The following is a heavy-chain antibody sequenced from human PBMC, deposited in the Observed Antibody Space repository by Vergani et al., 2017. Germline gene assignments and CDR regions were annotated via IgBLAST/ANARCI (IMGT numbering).Heavy chain of an antibody. CDR2: ISSSSSTI. J-gene: IGHJ4*02. CDR3: AGIAVAGVPPH. Sequence: EVQLVESGGGLVQPGGSLRLSCAASGFTFSSYSMNWVRQAPGKGLEWVSYISSSSSTIYYADSVKGRFTISRDNAKNSLYLQMNSLRAEDTAVYYCAGIAVAGVPPHWGQGTLVTVSS. D-gene: IGHD6-19*01. V-gene: IGHV3-48*01. CDR1: GFTFSSYS.